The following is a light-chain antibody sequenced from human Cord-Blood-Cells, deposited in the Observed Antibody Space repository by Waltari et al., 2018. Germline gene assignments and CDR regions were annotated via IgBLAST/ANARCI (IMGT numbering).Light chain of an antibody. CDR2: KAS. V-gene: IGKV1-5*03. Sequence: DIQMTQSPSTLSASVGDRVTITCRASQSISSWLAWYQQKPGKPPKLLIYKASSLESGVPSRFSGSGSGTECTLTISSLQPDDFATYYCQQYNSYSYTFGQGTKLEIK. CDR1: QSISSW. CDR3: QQYNSYSYT. J-gene: IGKJ2*01.